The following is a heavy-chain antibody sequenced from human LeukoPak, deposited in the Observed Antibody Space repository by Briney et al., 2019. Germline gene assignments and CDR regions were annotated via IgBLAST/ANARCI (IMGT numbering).Heavy chain of an antibody. J-gene: IGHJ6*04. CDR1: GFTFSYYW. V-gene: IGHV3-7*01. CDR2: IKQDGSEK. D-gene: IGHD3-10*02. Sequence: GGSLRLSCAASGFTFSYYWMSWVRQAPGKGLEWVANIKQDGSEKYYVDSVKGRFTISRDNAKNSLYLQMNSLRAEDTAVYYCAELGITMIGGVWGKGTTVTISS. CDR3: AELGITMIGGV.